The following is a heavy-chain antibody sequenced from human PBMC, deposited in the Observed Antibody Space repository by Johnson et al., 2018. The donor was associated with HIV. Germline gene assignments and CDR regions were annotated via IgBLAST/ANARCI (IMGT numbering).Heavy chain of an antibody. J-gene: IGHJ3*02. Sequence: VQLVESGGGVVQPGGSLRLSCAASGFTFSTHWMTWVRQAPGKGLEWVANIKQDGSQKYYAGSVNGRFTISRDNSKNTLYLQMGSLRVEDMAVYYCARDGYYDRSGYWGLDAFHIWGQGTTVTVSS. D-gene: IGHD3-22*01. CDR2: IKQDGSQK. CDR3: ARDGYYDRSGYWGLDAFHI. CDR1: GFTFSTHW. V-gene: IGHV3-7*01.